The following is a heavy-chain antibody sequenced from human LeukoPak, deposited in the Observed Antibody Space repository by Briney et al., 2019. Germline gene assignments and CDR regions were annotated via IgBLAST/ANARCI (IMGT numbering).Heavy chain of an antibody. CDR1: GGSISSYY. J-gene: IGHJ3*02. D-gene: IGHD2-8*01. Sequence: SETLSLTCTVSGGSISSYYWSWIRQPPGKGLEWIGYIYYSGSTNYNPSLKSRVTISVDTSKSQFSLKLSSVTAADTAVYYCARESRMGAFDIWGQGTMVTVSS. CDR2: IYYSGST. V-gene: IGHV4-59*01. CDR3: ARESRMGAFDI.